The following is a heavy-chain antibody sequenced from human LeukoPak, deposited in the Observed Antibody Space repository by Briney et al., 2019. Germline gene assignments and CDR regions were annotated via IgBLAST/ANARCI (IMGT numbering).Heavy chain of an antibody. CDR2: INTNTGSP. Sequence: ASVKVSCKASGYTFTRNAVNWVRQAPGQGLEWMGWINTNTGSPTYAQGFTGRFIFSLDTAVSTTYLQISSLKAEDTAVYYCARRGYSYGPDYWGQGTLVTVSS. V-gene: IGHV7-4-1*02. J-gene: IGHJ4*02. CDR1: GYTFTRNA. CDR3: ARRGYSYGPDY. D-gene: IGHD5-18*01.